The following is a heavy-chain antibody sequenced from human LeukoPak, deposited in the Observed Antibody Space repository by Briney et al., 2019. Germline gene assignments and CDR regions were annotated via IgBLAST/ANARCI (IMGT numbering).Heavy chain of an antibody. J-gene: IGHJ1*01. V-gene: IGHV1-18*01. CDR1: GGTFSSYA. CDR2: ISAYNGNT. D-gene: IGHD6-13*01. CDR3: ARVEPYSSSWYVSTAEYFQH. Sequence: GASVKVSCKASGGTFSSYAISWVRQAPGQGLEWMGWISAYNGNTNYAQKLQGRVTMTTDTSTSTAYMELRSLRSDDTAVYYCARVEPYSSSWYVSTAEYFQHWGQGTLVTVSS.